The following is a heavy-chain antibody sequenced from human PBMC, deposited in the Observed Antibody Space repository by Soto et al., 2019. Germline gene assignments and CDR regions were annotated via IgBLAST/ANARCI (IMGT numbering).Heavy chain of an antibody. CDR3: ARIKYSGYDYHDAFDI. J-gene: IGHJ3*02. Sequence: AVKVSCKASGATFSSYAISWVRQAPGQGLEWMGGIIPIFGTANYAQKFQGRVTITADKSTSTAYMELSSLRSEDTAVYYCARIKYSGYDYHDAFDIWGQGTMVTVSS. CDR1: GATFSSYA. CDR2: IIPIFGTA. D-gene: IGHD5-12*01. V-gene: IGHV1-69*06.